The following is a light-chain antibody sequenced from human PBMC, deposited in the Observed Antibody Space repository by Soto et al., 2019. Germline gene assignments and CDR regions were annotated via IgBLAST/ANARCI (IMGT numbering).Light chain of an antibody. CDR2: GAS. J-gene: IGKJ4*01. CDR1: QSVSSSTS. V-gene: IGKV3-20*01. Sequence: EIVLTQSPGTLSLSPGERAALSCRASQSVSSSTSLAWYQQKTGQAPRLLIYGASSRAVGVPDRFSGSGSGTDFTLTISRLEPEDFAVYYCQQYGDSPLTVGGGTKVDIK. CDR3: QQYGDSPLT.